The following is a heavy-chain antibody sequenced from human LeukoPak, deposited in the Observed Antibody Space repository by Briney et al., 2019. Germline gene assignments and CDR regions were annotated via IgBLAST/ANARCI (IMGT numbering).Heavy chain of an antibody. CDR2: ISSSSSTI. CDR3: ARGPNSNWSGLDF. Sequence: GGSLRLSCVGSGFTFSSYHMNWVRQAPGKGLEWVSYISSSSSTIYYADSVKGRFTISRDNAKNSLYLQTNSLRAEDTAVYYCARGPNSNWSGLDFWGQGTLLTVSS. V-gene: IGHV3-48*01. J-gene: IGHJ4*02. CDR1: GFTFSSYH. D-gene: IGHD6-6*01.